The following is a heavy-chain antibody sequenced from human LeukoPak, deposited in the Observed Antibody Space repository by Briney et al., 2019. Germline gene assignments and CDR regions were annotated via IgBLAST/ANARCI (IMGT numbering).Heavy chain of an antibody. CDR3: AKSPGESYYYDSSGYWLYYFDY. J-gene: IGHJ4*02. Sequence: GGSLRLSCAASGFTFSSYWMHWVRQAPGKGLVWVSRINSDGSSTSYADSVKGRFTISRDNAKNTLYLQMNSLRAEDTAVYYCAKSPGESYYYDSSGYWLYYFDYWGQGTLVTVSS. V-gene: IGHV3-74*01. CDR2: INSDGSST. D-gene: IGHD3-22*01. CDR1: GFTFSSYW.